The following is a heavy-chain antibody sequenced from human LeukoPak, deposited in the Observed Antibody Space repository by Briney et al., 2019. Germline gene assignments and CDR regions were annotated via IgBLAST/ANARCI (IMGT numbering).Heavy chain of an antibody. Sequence: PGGSLRLSCAPSGFTFSSYAMSWVRQAPGKGLEWVSAISGSGGSTYYAGSVEGRFTISRDNFKNMLYLQMNSLRAEDTAVYYCAKAGGTSCFMVTGDCWGQGTLVTVSS. CDR3: AKAGGTSCFMVTGDC. J-gene: IGHJ4*02. CDR1: GFTFSSYA. D-gene: IGHD2-2*01. V-gene: IGHV3-23*01. CDR2: ISGSGGST.